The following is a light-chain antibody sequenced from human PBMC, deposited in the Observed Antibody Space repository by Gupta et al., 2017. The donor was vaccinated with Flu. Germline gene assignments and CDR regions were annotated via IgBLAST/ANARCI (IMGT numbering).Light chain of an antibody. CDR1: SSNIGNNA. CDR3: AAWDDSLNGLV. J-gene: IGLJ2*01. V-gene: IGLV1-36*01. Sequence: QSVLTQPPSVSEAPRQRVTISCSGSSSNIGNNAVNWYQQLPGKAPKLLIYYDDLLPSGVSDRFSCSKSGTSASPAISGLQSEDEADYYCAAWDDSLNGLVFGGGTKLTVL. CDR2: YDD.